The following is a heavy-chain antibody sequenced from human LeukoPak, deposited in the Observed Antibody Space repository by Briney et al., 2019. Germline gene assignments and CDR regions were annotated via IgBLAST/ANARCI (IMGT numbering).Heavy chain of an antibody. CDR3: ARRREHGSGSDWL. CDR2: VDSDGSGT. CDR1: GFTFTRYW. V-gene: IGHV3-74*01. Sequence: GGSLRLSCAASGFTFTRYWMHWVRQAPGKGLVWVSRVDSDGSGTIYADSVKGRFTISRDNAKNALYLQINSLRAEDTAVYYCARRREHGSGSDWLWGQGTLVTVSS. D-gene: IGHD3-10*01. J-gene: IGHJ4*02.